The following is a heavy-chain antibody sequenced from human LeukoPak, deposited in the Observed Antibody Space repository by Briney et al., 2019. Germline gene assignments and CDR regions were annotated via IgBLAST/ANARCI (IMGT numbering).Heavy chain of an antibody. CDR1: GFTFSGFW. V-gene: IGHV3-7*05. J-gene: IGHJ4*02. CDR3: EGWGRPLEW. D-gene: IGHD3-3*01. CDR2: IKEDGSEK. Sequence: GGSLRLSCAASGFTFSGFWMSWVRPAPGKGLEWVARIKEDGSEKYYVDSVKGRFTISRDNSKNTLYLQMNSLRVEDTAVYYCEGWGRPLEWWGQGTLVTVSS.